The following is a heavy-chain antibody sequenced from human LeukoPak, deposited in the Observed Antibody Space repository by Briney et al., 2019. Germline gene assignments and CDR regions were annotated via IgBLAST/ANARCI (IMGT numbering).Heavy chain of an antibody. J-gene: IGHJ4*02. CDR3: ARDQSITMVRGAFGY. CDR1: GFTFSSYG. CDR2: IWYDGSNK. Sequence: GRSLRLSCAASGFTFSSYGMHWVRQAPGKGLEWVAVIWYDGSNKYYADSVKGRFTISRDNSKNTLYLQMNSLRAEDTAVYYCARDQSITMVRGAFGYWGQGTLVTGSS. D-gene: IGHD3-10*01. V-gene: IGHV3-33*01.